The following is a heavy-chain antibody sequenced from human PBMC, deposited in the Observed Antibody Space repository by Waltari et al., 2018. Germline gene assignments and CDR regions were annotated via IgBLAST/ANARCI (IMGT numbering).Heavy chain of an antibody. CDR3: ARMVRGYCSSTSCHTDH. V-gene: IGHV4-39*07. D-gene: IGHD2-2*01. CDR1: GGSISSSSYY. Sequence: QLQLQESGPGLVKPSETLSLTCTVSGGSISSSSYYWAWVPQPPGKGLEWIGSIYYSGSTYYNPSLKSRVTISVDTSKNQFSLRVSSVTAADTAVFYCARMVRGYCSSTSCHTDHWGQGTLVTVSS. CDR2: IYYSGST. J-gene: IGHJ4*02.